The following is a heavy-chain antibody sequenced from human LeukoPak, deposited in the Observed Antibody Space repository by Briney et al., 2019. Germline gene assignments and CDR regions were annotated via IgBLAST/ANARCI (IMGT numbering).Heavy chain of an antibody. J-gene: IGHJ5*02. V-gene: IGHV1-2*02. D-gene: IGHD2-2*01. CDR2: IDPNSGGT. CDR1: GYTFTSYG. Sequence: ASVKVSCKASGYTFTSYGISWVRQAPGQGLEWMGWIDPNSGGTNYAQKFQGRVTMTRDTSISTAYMELSRLRSDDTAVYYCARDAHIVVVPAAMRLGWFDPWGQGTLVTVSS. CDR3: ARDAHIVVVPAAMRLGWFDP.